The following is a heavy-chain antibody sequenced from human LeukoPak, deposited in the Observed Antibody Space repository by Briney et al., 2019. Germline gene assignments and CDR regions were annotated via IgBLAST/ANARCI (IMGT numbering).Heavy chain of an antibody. J-gene: IGHJ4*02. CDR2: ISSSSSYI. V-gene: IGHV3-21*01. CDR3: AREEEYSYGYCDY. Sequence: GGSLRLSRAASGFTFSSYSMNWVRQAPGKGLEWVSSISSSSSYIYYADSVKGRFTISRDNAKNSLYLQMNSLRAEDTAVYYCAREEEYSYGYCDYWGQGTLVTVSS. CDR1: GFTFSSYS. D-gene: IGHD5-18*01.